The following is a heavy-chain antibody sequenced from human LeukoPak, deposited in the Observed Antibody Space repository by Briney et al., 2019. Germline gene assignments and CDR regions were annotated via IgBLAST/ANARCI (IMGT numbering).Heavy chain of an antibody. CDR3: ARGVAGTPLTDY. Sequence: APVKVSCKASGYTFTGYYMHWVRQAPGQGLEWMGWINPNSGGTNYAQKFQGRVTMTRDTSISIAYMELSRLRSDDTAVYYCARGVAGTPLTDYWGQGTLVTVSS. CDR1: GYTFTGYY. D-gene: IGHD6-19*01. J-gene: IGHJ4*02. CDR2: INPNSGGT. V-gene: IGHV1-2*02.